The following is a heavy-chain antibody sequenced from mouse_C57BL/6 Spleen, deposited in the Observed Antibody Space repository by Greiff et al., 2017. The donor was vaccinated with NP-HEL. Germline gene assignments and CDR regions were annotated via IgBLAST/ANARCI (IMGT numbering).Heavy chain of an antibody. D-gene: IGHD2-3*01. V-gene: IGHV2-9*01. CDR1: GFSLTSYG. CDR2: IWGGGST. Sequence: QVQLKESGPGLVAPSQSLSITCTVSGFSLTSYGVDWVRQPPGKGLEWLGVIWGGGSTNYNSALMSRLSISKDNSKSQVFLKMNSLQTDDTAMYYCAKHRGRDDGYYDWYFDVWGTGTTVTVSS. J-gene: IGHJ1*03. CDR3: AKHRGRDDGYYDWYFDV.